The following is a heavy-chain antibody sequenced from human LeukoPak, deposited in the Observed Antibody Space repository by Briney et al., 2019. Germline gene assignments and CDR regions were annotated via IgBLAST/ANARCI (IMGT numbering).Heavy chain of an antibody. J-gene: IGHJ4*02. CDR3: ARRYCSSTSCYPYFDY. D-gene: IGHD2-2*01. CDR2: ISAYNGNT. V-gene: IGHV1-18*01. Sequence: KVSCKASGYTFTSYGISRVRQAPGQGLEWMGWISAYNGNTNYAQKLQGRVTMTTDTSTSTAYMELRSLRSDDTAVYYCARRYCSSTSCYPYFDYWGQGTLVTVSS. CDR1: GYTFTSYG.